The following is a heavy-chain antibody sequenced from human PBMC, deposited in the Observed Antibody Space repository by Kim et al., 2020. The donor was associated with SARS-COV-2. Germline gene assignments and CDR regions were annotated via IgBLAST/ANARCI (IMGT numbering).Heavy chain of an antibody. D-gene: IGHD6-19*01. CDR2: IYYSGST. J-gene: IGHJ4*02. CDR3: ARARPGGWPDY. CDR1: GGSVSSGSYY. V-gene: IGHV4-61*01. Sequence: SETLSLTCTVSGGSVSSGSYYWSWIRQPPGKGLEWIGYIYYSGSTNYNPSLKSRVTISVDTSKNQFSLKLSSVTAADTAVYYCARARPGGWPDYWGQGT.